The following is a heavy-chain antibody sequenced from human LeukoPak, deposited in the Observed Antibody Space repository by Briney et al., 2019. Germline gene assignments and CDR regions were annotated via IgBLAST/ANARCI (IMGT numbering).Heavy chain of an antibody. J-gene: IGHJ1*01. V-gene: IGHV4-59*01. CDR1: GGSISGYY. Sequence: SETLSLTCTVSGGSISGYYWSWIRQPPGKGLEWIGYIYYSGSTNYNPSLKSRVTISVDTSKNQFSLKLSSVTAADTAVYYCARARGSSFQHWGQGTLVTVSS. CDR3: ARARGSSFQH. CDR2: IYYSGST. D-gene: IGHD1-26*01.